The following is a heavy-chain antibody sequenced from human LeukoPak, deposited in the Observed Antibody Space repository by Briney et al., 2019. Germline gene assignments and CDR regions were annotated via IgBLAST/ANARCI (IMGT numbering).Heavy chain of an antibody. CDR1: GGTFSSYA. CDR2: IIPMFGTS. V-gene: IGHV1-69*13. D-gene: IGHD6-19*01. J-gene: IGHJ6*03. CDR3: ARRAVGNSYYYSMDV. Sequence: ASVKVSCKASGGTFSSYAISWVRQAPGQGLEWMGGIIPMFGTSDNAQKFQGRVTITADESTSTAYMELSSLRSEDTAVYYCARRAVGNSYYYSMDVWGKGTTVTVSS.